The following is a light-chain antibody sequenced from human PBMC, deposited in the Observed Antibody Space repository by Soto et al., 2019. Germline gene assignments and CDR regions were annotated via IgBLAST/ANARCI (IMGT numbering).Light chain of an antibody. CDR1: QTISSW. Sequence: DIQMTQSPSTLSGSVGDRVTITCRASQTISSWLAWYQQKPGKAPKLLIYKASTLKSGVPSRFSGSGSGTEFTLTIRSMQPDHFANYSCQHYNSYSEAFGQGTKVDIK. V-gene: IGKV1-5*03. CDR3: QHYNSYSEA. J-gene: IGKJ1*01. CDR2: KAS.